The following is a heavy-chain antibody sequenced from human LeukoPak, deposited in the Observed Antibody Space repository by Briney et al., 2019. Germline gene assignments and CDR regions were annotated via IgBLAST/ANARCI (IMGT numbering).Heavy chain of an antibody. CDR3: ARDNRNWAFDY. CDR2: ISYDGSYE. V-gene: IGHV3-30*03. J-gene: IGHJ4*02. Sequence: PGGSLRLSCAASGFTFSSFGMHWVRQAPGKGLDWVTIISYDGSYEYYADSVKGRFTISRDNSKNTLYLQMNSLRAEDTAVYYCARDNRNWAFDYWGQGTLVTVSS. CDR1: GFTFSSFG. D-gene: IGHD7-27*01.